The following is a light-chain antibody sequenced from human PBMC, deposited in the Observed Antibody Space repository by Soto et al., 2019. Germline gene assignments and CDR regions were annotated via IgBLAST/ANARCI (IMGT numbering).Light chain of an antibody. CDR1: QSVSSN. CDR2: VAS. CDR3: QQYNVWPLT. Sequence: EIVMTQSPATLSVSPGERATLSCRASQSVSSNLAWYQQKPGQTPKLLIYVASNRAAGIPARFSGSGSWTEFTLTISSLQSEDFAVYYCQQYNVWPLTFGGGTKVEFK. J-gene: IGKJ4*01. V-gene: IGKV3-15*01.